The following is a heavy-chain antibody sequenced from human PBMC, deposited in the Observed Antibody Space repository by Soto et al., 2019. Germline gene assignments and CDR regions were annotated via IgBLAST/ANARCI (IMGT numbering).Heavy chain of an antibody. V-gene: IGHV4-39*01. J-gene: IGHJ6*02. Sequence: PSETLSLTCSVYGYSVSSSDYYWAWIRQPPGTGLAWIGSIFYSGLTYYNPSLKSRVTLSVDTSKNQFSVRLTSVTAADTAVYYCAPLTVSLSGPYGIHVWGQVTTVTVSS. CDR3: APLTVSLSGPYGIHV. CDR1: GYSVSSSDYY. CDR2: IFYSGLT. D-gene: IGHD1-26*01.